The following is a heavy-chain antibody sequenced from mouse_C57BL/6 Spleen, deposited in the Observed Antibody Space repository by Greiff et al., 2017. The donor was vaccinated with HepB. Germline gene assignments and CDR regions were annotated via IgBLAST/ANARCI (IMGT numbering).Heavy chain of an antibody. J-gene: IGHJ4*01. CDR2: IRNKANGYTT. Sequence: EVKLMESGGGLVQPGGSLSLSCAASGFTFTDYYMSWVRQPPGKALEWLGFIRNKANGYTTEYSASVKGRFTISRDNSQSILYLQMNALRAEDSATYYCARYKGRDYAMDYWGQGTSVTVSS. V-gene: IGHV7-3*01. CDR3: ARYKGRDYAMDY. CDR1: GFTFTDYY.